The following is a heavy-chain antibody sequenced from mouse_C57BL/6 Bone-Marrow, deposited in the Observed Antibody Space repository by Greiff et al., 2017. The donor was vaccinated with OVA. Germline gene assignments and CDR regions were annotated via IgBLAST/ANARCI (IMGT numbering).Heavy chain of an antibody. D-gene: IGHD2-3*01. CDR2: ISDGGSYT. CDR3: ARDGYYGGVWFAY. CDR1: GFPFSSYA. V-gene: IGHV5-4*01. Sequence: EVKLVESGGGLVKPGGSLKLSCAASGFPFSSYAMSWVRQTPEKRLEWVATISDGGSYTYYPDNVKGRFTISRDNAKNNLYLQMSHLKSEDTAMYYCARDGYYGGVWFAYWGQGTLVTVSA. J-gene: IGHJ3*01.